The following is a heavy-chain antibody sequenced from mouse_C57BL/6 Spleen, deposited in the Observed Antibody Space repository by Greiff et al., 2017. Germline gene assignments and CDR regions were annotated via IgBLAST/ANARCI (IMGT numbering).Heavy chain of an antibody. CDR3: ARRDYSNFYFDY. CDR2: IDPNSGGT. Sequence: QVQLKQPGAELVKPGASVKLSCKASGYTFTSYWMHWVKQRPGRGLEWIGRIDPNSGGTKYNEKFKSKATLTVDKPSSTAYMQLSSLTSEDSAVYYCARRDYSNFYFDYWGQGTTLTVSS. CDR1: GYTFTSYW. V-gene: IGHV1-72*01. J-gene: IGHJ2*01. D-gene: IGHD2-5*01.